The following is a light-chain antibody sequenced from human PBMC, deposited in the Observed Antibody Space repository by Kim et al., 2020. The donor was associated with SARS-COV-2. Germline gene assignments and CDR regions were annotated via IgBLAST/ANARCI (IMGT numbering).Light chain of an antibody. CDR3: QSYDGSNPHWV. V-gene: IGLV6-57*01. J-gene: IGLJ3*02. CDR1: GSSIAGND. CDR2: KVN. Sequence: VTCTRSGSSIAGNDVQCDQQRQDSPPTTLIYKVNQRPSGAPDRFSGSSDSYSNSASPTIAGLKTEEEADDYCQSYDGSNPHWVFGGGTQLTVL.